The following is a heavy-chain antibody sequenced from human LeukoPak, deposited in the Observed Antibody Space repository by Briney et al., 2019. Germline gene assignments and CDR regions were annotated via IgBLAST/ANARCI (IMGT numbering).Heavy chain of an antibody. CDR3: ARSIVGATRDY. V-gene: IGHV3-23*01. Sequence: GGSLRLSCAASGFTFSSYGMSWVRQAPGKGLEWVSAISGSGGSTYYADSVKGRFTISRDNAKNSLYLQMNSLRAEDTAVYYCARSIVGATRDYWGQGTLVTVSS. CDR2: ISGSGGST. J-gene: IGHJ4*02. CDR1: GFTFSSYG. D-gene: IGHD1-26*01.